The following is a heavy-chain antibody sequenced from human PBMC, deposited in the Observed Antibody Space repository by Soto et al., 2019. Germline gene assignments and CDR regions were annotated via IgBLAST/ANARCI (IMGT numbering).Heavy chain of an antibody. CDR1: GFIFSSYT. Sequence: PGGSLRLSCAGSGFIFSSYTMNWVRQAPGKGLEWVSSISGNSGYIYYADSVKGRFTISRDNAKNSLFLQMKNLRAEDTAVYYCASEITVDGRAGYWGQGTLVTVSS. J-gene: IGHJ4*02. D-gene: IGHD6-19*01. CDR2: ISGNSGYI. CDR3: ASEITVDGRAGY. V-gene: IGHV3-21*01.